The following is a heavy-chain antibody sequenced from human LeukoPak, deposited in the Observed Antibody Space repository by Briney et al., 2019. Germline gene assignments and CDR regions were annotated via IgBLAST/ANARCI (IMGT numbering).Heavy chain of an antibody. Sequence: GGSLRLSCAASGFTFSSYGMSWVRQAPGKGLEWVSAISGSGGSTYYADSVKGRFSISRDNSKNTLYLQMNSLRAEDTAVYYCAKEAGYYGSGAPSDYWGQGTLVTVSS. V-gene: IGHV3-23*01. D-gene: IGHD3-10*01. CDR2: ISGSGGST. CDR3: AKEAGYYGSGAPSDY. CDR1: GFTFSSYG. J-gene: IGHJ4*02.